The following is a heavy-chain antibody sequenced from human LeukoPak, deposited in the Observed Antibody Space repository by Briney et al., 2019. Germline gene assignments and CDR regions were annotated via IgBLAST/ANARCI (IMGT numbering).Heavy chain of an antibody. CDR1: GFTVSTNY. CDR3: AGGPNGDCPSFDD. CDR2: IYSGGST. Sequence: PGGSLRLSCAASGFTVSTNYMTWVRQAPAQGQGLVSVIYSGGSTYYADSVTGRFTISRDNSKNTLYLQMNSLRAEDTCVYYCAGGPNGDCPSFDDWGQGTLVTVSS. V-gene: IGHV3-66*01. D-gene: IGHD2-21*02. J-gene: IGHJ4*02.